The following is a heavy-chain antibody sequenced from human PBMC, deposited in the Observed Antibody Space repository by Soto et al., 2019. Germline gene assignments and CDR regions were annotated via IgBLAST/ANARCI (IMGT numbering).Heavy chain of an antibody. D-gene: IGHD2-15*01. V-gene: IGHV4-59*08. CDR2: IYYIGGA. Sequence: PSETLSLTCTGSGGSISNYYWSWVRQPPGKGLEWIGYIYYIGGADYNPSLKSRVTISVDTSENQFSLKVSSVTAADTAVYYCARHVTGYCSGGPGPYHFEFWGQGILVTDSS. CDR1: GGSISNYY. J-gene: IGHJ4*02. CDR3: ARHVTGYCSGGPGPYHFEF.